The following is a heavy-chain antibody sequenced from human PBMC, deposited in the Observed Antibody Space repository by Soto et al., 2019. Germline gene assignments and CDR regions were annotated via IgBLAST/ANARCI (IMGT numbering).Heavy chain of an antibody. CDR3: ARIIWTLAWDGVDV. CDR1: AGSISSYY. CDR2: IYNSGST. D-gene: IGHD1-1*01. Sequence: QVQLQESGPGLVKASETLSLTCTVSAGSISSYYWGWIRQSPGKGLEWIGYIYNSGSTNYNPSLKSRLTMSVDTSKNQFSLKLSSVTAADTAVYYCARIIWTLAWDGVDVWGQGTRVTV. J-gene: IGHJ6*02. V-gene: IGHV4-59*01.